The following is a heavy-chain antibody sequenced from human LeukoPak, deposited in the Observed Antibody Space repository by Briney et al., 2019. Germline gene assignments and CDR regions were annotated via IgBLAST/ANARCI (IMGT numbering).Heavy chain of an antibody. CDR3: ARDLCSGGSCYDRDAFDI. Sequence: GGSLRLSCAASGLTFSSYAMHWVRQAPGKGLEWVAVISYDGSNKYYADSVKGRFTISRDNSKNTLYLQMNSLRAEDTAVYYCARDLCSGGSCYDRDAFDIWGQGTMVTVSS. V-gene: IGHV3-30*04. CDR1: GLTFSSYA. D-gene: IGHD2-15*01. CDR2: ISYDGSNK. J-gene: IGHJ3*02.